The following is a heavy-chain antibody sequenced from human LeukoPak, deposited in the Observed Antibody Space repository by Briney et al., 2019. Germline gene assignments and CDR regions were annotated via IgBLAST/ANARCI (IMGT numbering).Heavy chain of an antibody. CDR1: GYTFTSYG. V-gene: IGHV1-18*01. D-gene: IGHD5-18*01. CDR3: ARDHDSWIQLWFEYNWFDP. Sequence: ASVKVSCKASGYTFTSYGISWVRQAPGQGLEWMGWISAYNGNTNYAQKLLGRVTMTTDTSTSTAYMELRSLRSDDTAVYYCARDHDSWIQLWFEYNWFDPWGQGTLVTVSS. CDR2: ISAYNGNT. J-gene: IGHJ5*02.